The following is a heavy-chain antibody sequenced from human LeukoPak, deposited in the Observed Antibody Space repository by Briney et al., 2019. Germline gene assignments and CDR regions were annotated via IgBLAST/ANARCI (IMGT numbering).Heavy chain of an antibody. V-gene: IGHV4-4*07. CDR1: GGSISTYY. Sequence: PSETLSLTFTVSGGSISTYYWSWIRQPAGKGLEWIGRMYTSGNTNYNPSLKSRVTMSVDTSKKQFSLRLSSVTAADTAVYYCAREPVTGTSNFFDSWGQGTLVTVSS. J-gene: IGHJ4*02. CDR3: AREPVTGTSNFFDS. D-gene: IGHD6-19*01. CDR2: MYTSGNT.